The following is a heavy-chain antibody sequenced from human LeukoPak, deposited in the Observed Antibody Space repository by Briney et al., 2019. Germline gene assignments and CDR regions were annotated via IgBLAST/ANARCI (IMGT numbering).Heavy chain of an antibody. J-gene: IGHJ4*02. CDR2: INHSGST. CDR1: GGSFSGYY. D-gene: IGHD6-6*01. Sequence: SETLSLTCAVYGGSFSGYYWSWIRQPPGKGLEWIGEINHSGSTNYNPSLKSRVTISVDTSKNQFSLKLSSVTAADTAVYYCARAEDSSSFLDYWGQGTLVTVSS. V-gene: IGHV4-34*01. CDR3: ARAEDSSSFLDY.